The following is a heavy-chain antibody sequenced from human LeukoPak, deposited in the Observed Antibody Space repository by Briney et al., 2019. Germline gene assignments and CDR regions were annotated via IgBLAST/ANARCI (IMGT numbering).Heavy chain of an antibody. V-gene: IGHV1-2*02. CDR2: INPNSGGT. Sequence: ASVKVSCKASEYTFTGYHIHWVRQAPGQGLEWMGWINPNSGGTNYAQKFQGRVTMTRDTSVSTVDMELSSLRSDDTAVYYCARTFWYDGSRYERCFDHWGQGTLVTVSS. CDR3: ARTFWYDGSRYERCFDH. J-gene: IGHJ4*02. D-gene: IGHD3-22*01. CDR1: EYTFTGYH.